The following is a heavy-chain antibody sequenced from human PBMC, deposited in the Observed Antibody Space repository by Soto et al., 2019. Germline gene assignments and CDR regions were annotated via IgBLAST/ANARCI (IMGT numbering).Heavy chain of an antibody. CDR1: GITLSSSA. D-gene: IGHD6-13*01. CDR2: ISASGTST. V-gene: IGHV3-23*01. Sequence: EVQLLESGGALVQPGGSLRLSCAASGITLSSSAMSWVRQAPGKGLEWVSSISASGTSTYYADSVKGRFTISRVSSKNTLDLQMNSLRAEDTAVYYCAKRGDSTSWYWFDPWGQGTLVTVSS. CDR3: AKRGDSTSWYWFDP. J-gene: IGHJ5*02.